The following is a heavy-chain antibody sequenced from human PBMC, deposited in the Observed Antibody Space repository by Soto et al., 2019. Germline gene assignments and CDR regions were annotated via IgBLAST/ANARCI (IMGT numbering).Heavy chain of an antibody. D-gene: IGHD2-15*01. CDR2: IKPDGSEK. CDR3: ARDSGISEMATPAAFDY. V-gene: IGHV3-7*01. CDR1: GFTFSTYW. J-gene: IGHJ4*02. Sequence: GGSLRLSCAASGFTFSTYWMSWVRQAPGKGLEWVANIKPDGSEKWYADSMKGRFTISRDNAKNSLYLQMNSLRAEDTAVYYCARDSGISEMATPAAFDYWGQGALVTVSS.